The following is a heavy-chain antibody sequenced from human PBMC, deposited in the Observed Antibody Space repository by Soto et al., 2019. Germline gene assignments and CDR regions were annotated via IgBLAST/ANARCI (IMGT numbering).Heavy chain of an antibody. V-gene: IGHV3-30*18. CDR2: ISYDGSNK. J-gene: IGHJ6*03. Sequence: QVQLVESGGGVVQPGXXLRLSCAASXXXXSSYGXXXVRQAPGKGLEWVAVISYDGSNKYYADSVKGRFTISRDNSKNTLNLQMNSLSAEDTAVYYCAKDGGRYCSSTSCFITTYYYYYYIDVWGKGTTVTVSS. CDR1: XXXXSSYG. D-gene: IGHD2-2*01. CDR3: AKDGGRYCSSTSCFITTYYYYYYIDV.